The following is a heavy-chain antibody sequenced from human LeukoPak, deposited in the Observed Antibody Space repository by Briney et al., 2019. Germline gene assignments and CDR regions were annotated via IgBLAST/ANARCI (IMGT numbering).Heavy chain of an antibody. CDR2: IYYSGST. CDR1: GGSISSHY. J-gene: IGHJ4*02. CDR3: ARKDYDSGYYDY. Sequence: SETLSLTCTVSGGSISSHYWSWIRQPPGKGLEWIGYIYYSGSTNYNPSLKSRVTISVDTSKNQFSLKLTSVTAADTAVYYCARKDYDSGYYDYWGQGTLVTVSS. D-gene: IGHD3-22*01. V-gene: IGHV4-59*11.